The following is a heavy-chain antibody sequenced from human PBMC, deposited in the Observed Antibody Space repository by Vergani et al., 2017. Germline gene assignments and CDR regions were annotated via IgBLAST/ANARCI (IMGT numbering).Heavy chain of an antibody. CDR2: ISGSVGST. CDR3: AKMEDRVVPAAMGDY. V-gene: IGHV3-23*01. D-gene: IGHD2-2*01. J-gene: IGHJ4*02. CDR1: GFTFSSYA. Sequence: EVQLLESGGGLVQPGGSLRLSCAASGFTFSSYAMSWVRQAPGKGLEWVSAISGSVGSTYYADSVMGRFTISRDNSKNTLYLQMNSLRAEDTAVYYCAKMEDRVVPAAMGDYWGQGTLVTVSS.